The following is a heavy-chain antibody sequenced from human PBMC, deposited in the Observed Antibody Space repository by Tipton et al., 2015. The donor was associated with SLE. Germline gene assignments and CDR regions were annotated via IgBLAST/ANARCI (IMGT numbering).Heavy chain of an antibody. D-gene: IGHD3-9*01. CDR3: ARLTPLSGWYYFDY. V-gene: IGHV4-4*02. CDR1: GGSINSSNW. J-gene: IGHJ4*02. Sequence: TLSLTCTVAGGSINSSNWWTWVRQSPGKGLEWLGDIYHSGTTNYNPSLKSRVTISGDTSTNQFSLKLTSVSAADTAVYYCARLTPLSGWYYFDYWGQGALVTVSS. CDR2: IYHSGTT.